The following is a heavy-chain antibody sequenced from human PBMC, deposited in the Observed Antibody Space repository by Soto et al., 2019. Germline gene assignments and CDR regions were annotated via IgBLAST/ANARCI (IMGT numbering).Heavy chain of an antibody. CDR3: DSSSSTNWFDP. Sequence: GGSLRLSCAASGFTFSSYAMHWVRQAPGKGLEWVAVISYDGSNKYYADSVKGRFAISRDNSKNTLYLQMNSLRAEDTAVYYCDSSSSTNWFDPWGQGTLVTVSS. D-gene: IGHD6-6*01. V-gene: IGHV3-30*09. CDR1: GFTFSSYA. J-gene: IGHJ5*02. CDR2: ISYDGSNK.